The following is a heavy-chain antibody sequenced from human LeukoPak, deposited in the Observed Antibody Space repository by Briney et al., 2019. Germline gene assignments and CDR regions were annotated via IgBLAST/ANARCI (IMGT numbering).Heavy chain of an antibody. Sequence: PSETLSLTCTVSGGSISSYYWSWIRQPPGKGLEWIGYIYYSGSTNYNPSLKSRVTISVDTSKNQFSLKLSSVTAADTAVYYCARDRYSSGWYQGLLGYWGQGTLVTVSS. CDR3: ARDRYSSGWYQGLLGY. CDR2: IYYSGST. V-gene: IGHV4-59*01. D-gene: IGHD6-19*01. J-gene: IGHJ4*02. CDR1: GGSISSYY.